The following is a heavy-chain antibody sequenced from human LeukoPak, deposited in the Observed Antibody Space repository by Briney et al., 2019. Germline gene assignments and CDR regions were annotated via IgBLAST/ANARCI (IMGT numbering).Heavy chain of an antibody. CDR2: IRRKAHGGTT. J-gene: IGHJ4*02. D-gene: IGHD3-22*01. Sequence: GRSLRLSCTTSGFTFGDYAMSWVRQAPGKGLEWVSFIRRKAHGGTTEYAASVKGRFSSLRDDSKSIPYLQMNSLKTEDTAVYFCTRVTYYYDNSGYFHFDSWGQGSLVTVSS. CDR1: GFTFGDYA. V-gene: IGHV3-49*04. CDR3: TRVTYYYDNSGYFHFDS.